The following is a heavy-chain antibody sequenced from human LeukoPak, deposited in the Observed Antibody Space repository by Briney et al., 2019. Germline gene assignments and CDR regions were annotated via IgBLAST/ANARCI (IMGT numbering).Heavy chain of an antibody. Sequence: GGSLRLSCAASGFTFSSYSMNWVRQAPGKGLEWVSAISGGGGSTYYADSVKGRFTISRDNSKNTLYLQMNSLRAEDTAVYYCAKDWHGYNWNAFDIWGQGTMVTVSS. V-gene: IGHV3-23*01. CDR1: GFTFSSYS. CDR2: ISGGGGST. D-gene: IGHD5-24*01. CDR3: AKDWHGYNWNAFDI. J-gene: IGHJ3*02.